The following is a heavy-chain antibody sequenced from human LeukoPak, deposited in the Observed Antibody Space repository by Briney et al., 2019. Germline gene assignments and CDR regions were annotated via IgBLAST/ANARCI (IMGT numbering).Heavy chain of an antibody. D-gene: IGHD1-26*01. J-gene: IGHJ6*02. CDR2: ISSSGSTI. Sequence: PGGSLRLSCAASGFIFSDYYMSWIRQAPGKGLEWVSYISSSGSTIYYADSVKGRFTISRDNAKNSLYLQMNSLRAEDTAVYYCAREVPVKWELPDYYYGMDVWGQGTTVTVSS. CDR3: AREVPVKWELPDYYYGMDV. CDR1: GFIFSDYY. V-gene: IGHV3-11*01.